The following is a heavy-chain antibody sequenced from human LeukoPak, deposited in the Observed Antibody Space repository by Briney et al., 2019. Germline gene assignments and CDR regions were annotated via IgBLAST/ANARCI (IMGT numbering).Heavy chain of an antibody. CDR2: VNYRGYT. V-gene: IGHV4-34*01. CDR3: ARMTTGHDH. D-gene: IGHD4-17*01. J-gene: IGHJ4*02. Sequence: SETLSLICGVWGTSLTSYHWRWMRDTRGKGREGIGDVNYRGYTNMNPSLKSRVPISGDTSQNLFSLAMTSARVADTPVYFCARMTTGHDHWGQGTLVTVSS. CDR1: GTSLTSYH.